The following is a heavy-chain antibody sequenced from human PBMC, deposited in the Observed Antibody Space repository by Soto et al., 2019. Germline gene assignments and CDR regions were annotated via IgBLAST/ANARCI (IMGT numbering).Heavy chain of an antibody. CDR2: IYHSGST. J-gene: IGHJ6*02. CDR3: ETAGIVQVSYAMDV. CDR1: GGSIGGDS. Sequence: PSETLSLTCTVSGGSIGGDSWSWIRQSPGKGLDFIGYIYHSGSTNYNPSLKSRVTISMDTSKNQFSLRLSSVTAADTAVYSCETAGIVQVSYAMDVWGQGTTVTVSS. D-gene: IGHD2-2*01. V-gene: IGHV4-59*01.